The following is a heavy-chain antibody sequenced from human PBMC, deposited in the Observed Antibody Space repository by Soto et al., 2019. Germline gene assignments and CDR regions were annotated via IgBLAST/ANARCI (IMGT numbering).Heavy chain of an antibody. CDR2: IIPIFGTA. V-gene: IGHV1-69*06. CDR1: GGTFSSYA. Sequence: SVMVSCKASGGTFSSYAISWVRQAPGQGLEWMGGIIPIFGTANYAQKFQGRVTITADKSTSTAYMELSSLRSEDTAVYYCARDPYYYDSSGYSVYGMDVWGQGTTVTVSS. CDR3: ARDPYYYDSSGYSVYGMDV. D-gene: IGHD3-22*01. J-gene: IGHJ6*02.